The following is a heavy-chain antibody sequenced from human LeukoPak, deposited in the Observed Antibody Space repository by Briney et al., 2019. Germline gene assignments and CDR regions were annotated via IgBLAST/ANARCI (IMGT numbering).Heavy chain of an antibody. CDR3: ASTVISGYRIDY. CDR2: INHSGST. CDR1: GGSFSGYY. J-gene: IGHJ4*02. V-gene: IGHV4-34*01. D-gene: IGHD3-22*01. Sequence: SETLSLTCAVHGGSFSGYYWSWIRQPPGKGLEWIGEINHSGSTNYNPSLKSRVTISVDTSKNQFSLKLSSVTAADTAVYYCASTVISGYRIDYWGQGTLVTVSS.